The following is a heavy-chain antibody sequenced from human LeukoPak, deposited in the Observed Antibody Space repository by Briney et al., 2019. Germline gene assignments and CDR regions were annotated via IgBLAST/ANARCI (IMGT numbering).Heavy chain of an antibody. J-gene: IGHJ4*02. D-gene: IGHD3-10*01. CDR3: ARLKITMVRGVIAYYFDY. CDR2: IYTSGST. V-gene: IGHV4-4*09. Sequence: SETLSLTCTVSGGSISSYYWSWIRQPPGKGLEWIGYIYTSGSTNYNPSLKSRVTISVDTSKNQFSLKLSSVTAADTAVYYCARLKITMVRGVIAYYFDYWGQGTLVTVSS. CDR1: GGSISSYY.